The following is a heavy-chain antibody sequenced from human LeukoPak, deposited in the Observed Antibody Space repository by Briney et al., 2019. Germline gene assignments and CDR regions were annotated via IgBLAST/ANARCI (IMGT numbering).Heavy chain of an antibody. Sequence: GGSLRLSCVGSGFTFSGYAMSWVRQAPGKGLEWVANIQQHGSETYYGDSVKGRFTISRDNAKNSLYLQMNSLRAEDTAVYYCATYSSSNGREFQYWGQGTLVTVSS. J-gene: IGHJ1*01. V-gene: IGHV3-7*01. CDR2: IQQHGSET. CDR1: GFTFSGYA. CDR3: ATYSSSNGREFQY. D-gene: IGHD2-2*01.